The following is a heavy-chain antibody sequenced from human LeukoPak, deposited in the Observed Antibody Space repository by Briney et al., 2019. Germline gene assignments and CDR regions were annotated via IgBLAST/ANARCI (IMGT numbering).Heavy chain of an antibody. CDR3: AGGSSAFDI. CDR2: TYYRSKWYT. CDR1: GDSVSSNTAA. Sequence: SQTLSLTCAISGDSVSSNTAAWNWIRQSPSRGLEWLGRTYYRSKWYTEYSLSVKSRININPDTSKNQFSLQLNSVTPEDTAVYYCAGGSSAFDIRGQGTMVTVSS. J-gene: IGHJ3*02. V-gene: IGHV6-1*01.